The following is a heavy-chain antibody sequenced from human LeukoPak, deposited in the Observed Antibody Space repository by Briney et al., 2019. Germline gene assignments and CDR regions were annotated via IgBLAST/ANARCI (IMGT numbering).Heavy chain of an antibody. J-gene: IGHJ4*02. Sequence: GGSLRLSCAASGFTFSSYGMHWVCQAPGKGLEWVAFIRYDGSNKYYADSVKGRFTISRDNSKNTLYLQMNSLRAEDTAVYYCANLLTIEFDYWGQGTLVTVSS. CDR2: IRYDGSNK. V-gene: IGHV3-30*02. CDR1: GFTFSSYG. D-gene: IGHD3-10*01. CDR3: ANLLTIEFDY.